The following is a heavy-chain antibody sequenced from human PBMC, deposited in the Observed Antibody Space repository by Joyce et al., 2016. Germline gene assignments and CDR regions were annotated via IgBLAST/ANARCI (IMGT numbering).Heavy chain of an antibody. J-gene: IGHJ4*02. V-gene: IGHV3-48*04. D-gene: IGHD6-19*01. Sequence: EVQLVEYGGGLVQPGGSLRLSCAAAGFTFSSYSMNWVRQAPGEGLEWVSDISSSSITRYYADSVKGRFTISRDNAKNSLYLQMNSVRAEDTAVYYCAGAWGWYKDYWGQGTLVTASS. CDR2: ISSSSITR. CDR1: GFTFSSYS. CDR3: AGAWGWYKDY.